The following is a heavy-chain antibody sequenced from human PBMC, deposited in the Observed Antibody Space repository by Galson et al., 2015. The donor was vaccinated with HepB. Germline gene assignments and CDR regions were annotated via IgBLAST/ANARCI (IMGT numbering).Heavy chain of an antibody. CDR3: AREKIAASGTNWFDS. J-gene: IGHJ5*01. CDR2: ISFDGSNK. CDR1: GFTFSSHA. V-gene: IGHV3-30*04. D-gene: IGHD6-13*01. Sequence: SLRLSCAASGFTFSSHAMHWVRQGPGKGLEWVAVISFDGSNKYYADSVKGRFTVSRDNSKNTLYLQLNSLRGEDTAVYYCAREKIAASGTNWFDSWGQGTLVTVSS.